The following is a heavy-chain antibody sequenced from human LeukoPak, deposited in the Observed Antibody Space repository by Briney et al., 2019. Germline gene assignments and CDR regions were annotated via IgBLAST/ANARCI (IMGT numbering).Heavy chain of an antibody. J-gene: IGHJ4*02. D-gene: IGHD5-12*01. V-gene: IGHV3-23*01. CDR3: ARDRSSGVATTLKPFDY. CDR2: ISGSGEIT. Sequence: GGSLRLSCAASRFIFSSYAMNWVRQAPGKGLEWISAISGSGEITYYADSVKGRFTISRDNAKNSLYLQMNSLRAEDTAVYYCARDRSSGVATTLKPFDYWGQGTLVTVSS. CDR1: RFIFSSYA.